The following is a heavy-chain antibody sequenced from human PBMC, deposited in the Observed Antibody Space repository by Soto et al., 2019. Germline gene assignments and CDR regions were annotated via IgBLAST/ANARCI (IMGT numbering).Heavy chain of an antibody. CDR2: IIPIFGTA. V-gene: IGHV1-69*05. Sequence: QVQLVQSGAEVKKPGSSVKVSCKASGGTFSSYAISWVRQAPGQGLEWMGGIIPIFGTANYAQKFQGRVTXXPXGXXSTADRVLSSLRSEDTAVYYCARGVRLRPYWYLDLWGRGTLVTVSS. CDR3: ARGVRLRPYWYLDL. J-gene: IGHJ2*01. D-gene: IGHD4-17*01. CDR1: GGTFSSYA.